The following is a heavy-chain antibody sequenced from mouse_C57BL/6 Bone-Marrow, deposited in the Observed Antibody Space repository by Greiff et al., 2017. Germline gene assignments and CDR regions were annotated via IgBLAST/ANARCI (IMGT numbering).Heavy chain of an antibody. J-gene: IGHJ4*01. CDR1: GYSFTSYY. D-gene: IGHD1-1*01. CDR2: CYPGSGNT. V-gene: IGHV1-66*01. CDR3: ASHCNGNSYAMDY. Sequence: QVQLQQSGPELVKPGASVKISCKASGYSFTSYYIHWVKQRPGQGLEWIGWCYPGSGNTKYNEKFKGKATLTADTSSSTDYMQLSSLTSEDSAVFYCASHCNGNSYAMDYWGQGTSVTVSS.